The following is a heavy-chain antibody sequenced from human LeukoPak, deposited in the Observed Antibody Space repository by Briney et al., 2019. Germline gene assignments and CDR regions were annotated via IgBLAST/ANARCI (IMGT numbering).Heavy chain of an antibody. J-gene: IGHJ4*02. CDR2: IKQDGSEK. V-gene: IGHV3-7*01. D-gene: IGHD5-12*01. CDR1: GVTFSIYW. Sequence: PGGSLRLSCAASGVTFSIYWMSWVRQAPGKGLEWVANIKQDGSEKYYVDSVRGRFTISRDNAENSLYLQMNSLRVEDTAVYYCAKEDIAGNGFPFDSWGQGTMVTVSS. CDR3: AKEDIAGNGFPFDS.